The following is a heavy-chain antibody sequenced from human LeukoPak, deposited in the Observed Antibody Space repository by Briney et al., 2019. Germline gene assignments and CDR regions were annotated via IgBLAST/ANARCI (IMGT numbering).Heavy chain of an antibody. J-gene: IGHJ6*02. CDR2: ISYDGSNK. Sequence: PGRSLRLSCAASGFTFSSYAMHWVRQSPGKGLEWVAVISYDGSNKYYADSVKGRFTISRDNSKNTLYLQMNSLRAEDTAVYYCARVRGKPGYYYYYCVDVWGQGTTVTVSS. D-gene: IGHD5-12*01. V-gene: IGHV3-30*04. CDR1: GFTFSSYA. CDR3: ARVRGKPGYYYYYCVDV.